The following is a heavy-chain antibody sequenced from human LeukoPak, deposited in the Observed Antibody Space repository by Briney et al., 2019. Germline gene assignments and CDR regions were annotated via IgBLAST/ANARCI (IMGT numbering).Heavy chain of an antibody. CDR3: AGYYYDSSGYLVYYYMDV. D-gene: IGHD3-22*01. J-gene: IGHJ6*03. V-gene: IGHV1-46*01. CDR1: GYTFTSYY. CDR2: INPSGGST. Sequence: ASVKVSCKASGYTFTSYYMHWVRQAPGQGLEWMGIINPSGGSTSYAQKFQGRVTMTRDMSTSTVYMELSSLRSEDTAVYYCAGYYYDSSGYLVYYYMDVWGKGTTVTVSS.